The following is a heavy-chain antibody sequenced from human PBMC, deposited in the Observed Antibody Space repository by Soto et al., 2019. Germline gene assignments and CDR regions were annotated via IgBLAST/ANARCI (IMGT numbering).Heavy chain of an antibody. Sequence: GASVKVSCKASGYTFTSYGISWVRQAPGQGLEWMGWISAYNGNTNYAQKLQGRVTMTTDTSTSTAYMELRSLRSDDTAVYYCARELTSGRRQVYWYFDLWGRGTLVTVSS. D-gene: IGHD1-1*01. CDR3: ARELTSGRRQVYWYFDL. V-gene: IGHV1-18*01. CDR1: GYTFTSYG. J-gene: IGHJ2*01. CDR2: ISAYNGNT.